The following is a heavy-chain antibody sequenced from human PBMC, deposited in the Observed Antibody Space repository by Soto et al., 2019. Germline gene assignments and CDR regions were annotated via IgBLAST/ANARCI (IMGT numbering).Heavy chain of an antibody. Sequence: QVQLVQSGAEVKKPGASVKISCKAFGYTFTTYAIHWVRQAPGQRLEWMGWINAGSGDTKYSQQFQDRVTITRDTSATTAYMELSSLTSEDTAVYYCARPSSIWYNWLDPWGQGTLVTVSS. V-gene: IGHV1-3*01. CDR2: INAGSGDT. D-gene: IGHD6-13*01. CDR3: ARPSSIWYNWLDP. CDR1: GYTFTTYA. J-gene: IGHJ5*02.